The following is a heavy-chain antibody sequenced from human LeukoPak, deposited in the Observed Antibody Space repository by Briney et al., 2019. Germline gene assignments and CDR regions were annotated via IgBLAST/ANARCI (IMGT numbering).Heavy chain of an antibody. CDR3: ASGYDFWSGDYPSG. Sequence: GGSLRLSCAASGFTLSSYSMNWVRQAPGKGLEWVSSISGNSIYIYYADAVKGRFTISRDNTNNSLYLQMNSLSAEDTGVYFCASGYDFWSGDYPSGWGQGTMVTVSS. CDR2: ISGNSIYI. J-gene: IGHJ3*01. D-gene: IGHD3-3*01. V-gene: IGHV3-21*04. CDR1: GFTLSSYS.